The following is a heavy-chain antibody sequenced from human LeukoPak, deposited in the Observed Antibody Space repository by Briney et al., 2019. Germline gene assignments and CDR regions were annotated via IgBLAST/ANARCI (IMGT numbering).Heavy chain of an antibody. CDR1: GGSISGYY. Sequence: SEPLSLTCTLSGGSISGYYWSWIRQPPGKGLEWLGYIYYGGSTNYNPSLKSQVTISVETSKNQFSLKLSPVTAADTAVYYCAKLAVDTPIGTDYWGQGTLVTVSS. CDR3: AKLAVDTPIGTDY. D-gene: IGHD1-1*01. J-gene: IGHJ4*02. CDR2: IYYGGST. V-gene: IGHV4-59*01.